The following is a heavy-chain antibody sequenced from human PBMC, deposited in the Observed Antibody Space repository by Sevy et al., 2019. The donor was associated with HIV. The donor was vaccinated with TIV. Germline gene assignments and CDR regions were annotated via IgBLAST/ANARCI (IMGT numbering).Heavy chain of an antibody. J-gene: IGHJ1*01. V-gene: IGHV3-30*04. CDR1: GFIFSNFA. D-gene: IGHD1-26*01. CDR2: TSYDGSHK. CDR3: ARGENDDEFFQY. Sequence: GGSLRLSCTVSGFIFSNFAMHWVRQAPGKGLEWVAVTSYDGSHKYYADSVKGRFTVSRDNSGNILSLEMSSLTRDDMAVYYCARGENDDEFFQYWGQGTLVTVSS.